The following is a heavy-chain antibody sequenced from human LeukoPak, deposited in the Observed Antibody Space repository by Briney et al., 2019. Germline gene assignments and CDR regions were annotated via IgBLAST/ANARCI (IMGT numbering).Heavy chain of an antibody. CDR3: ASEDIVVVPAARALDY. D-gene: IGHD2-2*01. J-gene: IGHJ4*02. Sequence: ASVKVSCKASGYTFTSYGISWVRQAPGQGLEWMGWISAYNGNTNYAQKLQGRVTMTRDTSTSTVYMELSSLRSEDTAVYYCASEDIVVVPAARALDYWGQGTLVTVSS. V-gene: IGHV1-18*04. CDR2: ISAYNGNT. CDR1: GYTFTSYG.